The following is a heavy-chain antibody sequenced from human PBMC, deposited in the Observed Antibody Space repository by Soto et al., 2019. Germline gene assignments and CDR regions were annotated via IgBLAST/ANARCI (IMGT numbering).Heavy chain of an antibody. V-gene: IGHV1-69*02. CDR2: IIPILGIA. D-gene: IGHD6-13*01. Sequence: QVQLVQSGAEVKKPGSSVKVACKASGGTFSSYTISWVRQAPGQGLEWMGRIIPILGIANYAQKFQGRVTITADKSTSTAYMELSSLRSEDTAVYYCARCVEEQLVLSFDPWGQGTLVTVSS. J-gene: IGHJ5*02. CDR1: GGTFSSYT. CDR3: ARCVEEQLVLSFDP.